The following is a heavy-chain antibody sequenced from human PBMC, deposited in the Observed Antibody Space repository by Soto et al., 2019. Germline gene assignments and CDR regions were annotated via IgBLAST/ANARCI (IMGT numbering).Heavy chain of an antibody. CDR3: ARGGEYTYGYYDY. J-gene: IGHJ4*02. CDR2: INADNGNT. Sequence: ASVKVSCKASGYTFTSYGISWVRQAPGQRLEWMGWINADNGNTKYSQKFQGRVTITRDTSASTAYMELSSLRSEDTAVYYCARGGEYTYGYYDYWGQGTLVTVSS. CDR1: GYTFTSYG. D-gene: IGHD5-18*01. V-gene: IGHV1-3*01.